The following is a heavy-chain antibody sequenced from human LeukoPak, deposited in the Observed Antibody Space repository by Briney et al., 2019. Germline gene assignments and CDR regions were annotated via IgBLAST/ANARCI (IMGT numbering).Heavy chain of an antibody. J-gene: IGHJ3*02. CDR3: ARPAYSSGWYGAFDI. V-gene: IGHV5-51*01. Sequence: GESLKISCKGSGYIFTSYWIGWVRRLPGKGLEWMGIIYPGDSDTRYSPSFQGQVTISADKSISTAYLQWSSLKASDTAMYYCARPAYSSGWYGAFDIWGQGTMVTVSS. D-gene: IGHD6-19*01. CDR1: GYIFTSYW. CDR2: IYPGDSDT.